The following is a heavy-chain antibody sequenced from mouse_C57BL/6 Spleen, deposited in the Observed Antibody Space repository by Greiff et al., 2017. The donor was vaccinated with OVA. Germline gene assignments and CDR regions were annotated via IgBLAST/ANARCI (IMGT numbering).Heavy chain of an antibody. CDR3: ARYYYSNDVGYFDV. V-gene: IGHV7-3*01. CDR1: GFTFTDYY. J-gene: IGHJ1*03. D-gene: IGHD2-12*01. Sequence: EVMLVESGGGLVQPGGSLSLSCAASGFTFTDYYMSWVRQPPGKALEWLGFIRNKANGYTTEYSASVKGRFTISRDNSQSILYLQMNALRAEDSATYYCARYYYSNDVGYFDVWGTGTTVTVSS. CDR2: IRNKANGYTT.